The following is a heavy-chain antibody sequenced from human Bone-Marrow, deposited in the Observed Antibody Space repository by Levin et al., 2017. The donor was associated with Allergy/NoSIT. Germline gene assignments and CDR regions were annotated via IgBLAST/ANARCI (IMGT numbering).Heavy chain of an antibody. V-gene: IGHV4-34*01. D-gene: IGHD6-19*01. Sequence: SETLSLTCAVSGESFSGFFWTWVRQPPGKGLEWIGEIDHSGSTNYNPSLKSRVTMSVDLTRKRFSLTLTSMTAADTAVYYCARGGAGSSPGPLDYWGQGSLVTVSS. CDR3: ARGGAGSSPGPLDY. J-gene: IGHJ4*02. CDR2: IDHSGST. CDR1: GESFSGFF.